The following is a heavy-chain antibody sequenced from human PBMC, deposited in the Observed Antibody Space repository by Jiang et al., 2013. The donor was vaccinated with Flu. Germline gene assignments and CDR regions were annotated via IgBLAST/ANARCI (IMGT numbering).Heavy chain of an antibody. CDR3: ARMRSDSDSGPLFFDH. Sequence: SGAEVKDPGASVTVSCKASGYPFTTYFLHWLRQAPGQGLEWIGVISPAADRANYAPAFQGRVSMTRDTSTRTVYLQLNSLTSDDTAKYFCARMRSDSDSGPLFFDHWGQGTFIAVSS. V-gene: IGHV1-46*01. J-gene: IGHJ4*02. CDR1: GYPFTTYF. D-gene: IGHD4-11*01. CDR2: ISPAADRA.